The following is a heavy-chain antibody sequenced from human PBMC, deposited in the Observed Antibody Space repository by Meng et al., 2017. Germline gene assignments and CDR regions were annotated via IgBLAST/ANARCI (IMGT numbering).Heavy chain of an antibody. CDR3: ARDRWGHWYSYL. CDR2: ISSSSSYI. D-gene: IGHD2-21*02. J-gene: IGHJ2*01. CDR1: GFTFSSYS. V-gene: IGHV3-21*01. Sequence: VQLVESGGGLVKPGGSLRLSCAASGFTFSSYSLNWVRQAPGKGLEWVSSISSSSSYIYYADSVKGRFTISRDNAKNSLYLQMNSLRAEDTAVYYCARDRWGHWYSYLWGRGTLVTVSS.